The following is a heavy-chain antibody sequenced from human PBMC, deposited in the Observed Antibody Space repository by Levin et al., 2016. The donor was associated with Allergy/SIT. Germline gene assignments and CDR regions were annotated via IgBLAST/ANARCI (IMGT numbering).Heavy chain of an antibody. Sequence: GESLKISCRTSGFIFSDYYMTWVRQGSREGAGSGVANISPDGGEEKYVDSVKGRFTISRDNGKNFLFLDMNTLRAEDTAVYYCARAKVWYGKSLSSYYYMDVWGKGTTVTVSS. CDR2: ISPDGGEE. J-gene: IGHJ6*03. V-gene: IGHV3-7*01. D-gene: IGHD3-16*02. CDR1: GFIFSDYY. CDR3: ARAKVWYGKSLSSYYYMDV.